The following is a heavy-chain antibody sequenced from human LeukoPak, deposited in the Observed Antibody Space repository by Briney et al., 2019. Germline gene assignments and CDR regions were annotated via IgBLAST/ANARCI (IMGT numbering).Heavy chain of an antibody. CDR1: GFTFNSYW. V-gene: IGHV3-74*01. CDR3: ARDRYYDSSGYPFDY. J-gene: IGHJ4*02. D-gene: IGHD3-22*01. Sequence: GGSLRLSCAASGFTFNSYWMHWVRQAPGKGLVWVSRINSDGSSTNYADSVKGRFTISRDNAKNTLYLQMNSLRAEDTAVYYCARDRYYDSSGYPFDYWGQGTLVTVSS. CDR2: INSDGSST.